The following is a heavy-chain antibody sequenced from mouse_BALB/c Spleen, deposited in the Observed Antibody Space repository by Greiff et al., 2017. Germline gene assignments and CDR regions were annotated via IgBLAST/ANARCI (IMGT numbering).Heavy chain of an antibody. Sequence: VMLVESGPELVRPGVSVKISCKGSGYTFTDYAMHWVKQSHAKSLEWIGVISTYYGNTNYNQKFKGKATMTVDKPSSTAYMELARLTSEDSAIYYCASESSSSFDCWGQGTTLTVSS. J-gene: IGHJ2*01. CDR3: ASESSSSFDC. D-gene: IGHD1-1*01. CDR2: ISTYYGNT. V-gene: IGHV1-67*01. CDR1: GYTFTDYA.